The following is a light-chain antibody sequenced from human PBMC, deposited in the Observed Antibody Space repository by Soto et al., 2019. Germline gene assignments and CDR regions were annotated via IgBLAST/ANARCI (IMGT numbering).Light chain of an antibody. V-gene: IGLV1-40*01. CDR3: QSYDSSLSGRVV. J-gene: IGLJ2*01. Sequence: QSVLTQPPSVSGAPGQRVTISCTGSSSNIGAGYDVHWYQQLPGTAPKLLFYGNSNRPSGVPDRFSGSKSGTSASLAITGLQAEDEADYYCQSYDSSLSGRVVFGGGTKLTVL. CDR1: SSNIGAGYD. CDR2: GNS.